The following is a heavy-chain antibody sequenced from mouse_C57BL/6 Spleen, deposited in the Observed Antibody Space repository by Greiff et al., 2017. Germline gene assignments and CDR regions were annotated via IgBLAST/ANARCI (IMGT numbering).Heavy chain of an antibody. V-gene: IGHV2-5*01. CDR2: IWRGGST. Sequence: VKLLESGPGLVQPSQSLSITCTVSGFSLTSYGVHWVRQSPGTGLEWLGVIWRGGSTDYNAAFMSRLSITKDNSKCQVFFKMNSLQADGTAIYYCAKKGGYAMDYWGQGTSVTVSS. J-gene: IGHJ4*01. CDR3: AKKGGYAMDY. CDR1: GFSLTSYG.